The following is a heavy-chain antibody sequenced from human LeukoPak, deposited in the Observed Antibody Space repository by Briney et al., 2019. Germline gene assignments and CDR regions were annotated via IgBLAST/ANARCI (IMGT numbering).Heavy chain of an antibody. J-gene: IGHJ4*02. CDR1: GFNFDEYA. D-gene: IGHD3-10*01. CDR2: IYRDSSVK. Sequence: PGGSLRLSCVASGFNFDEYAMNWVRQAPGKGLEWISRIYRDSSVKHYADSVRGRFTVSRDNAKNSVYLQMNSLRAEDTAVYFCARYGSGSNYRDPFDSWGQGTLVTVSS. CDR3: ARYGSGSNYRDPFDS. V-gene: IGHV3-48*01.